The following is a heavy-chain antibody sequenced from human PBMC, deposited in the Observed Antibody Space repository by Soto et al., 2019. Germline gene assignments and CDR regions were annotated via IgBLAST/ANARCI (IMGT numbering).Heavy chain of an antibody. CDR2: IIPIFGTA. CDR1: GGTFSSYA. Sequence: ASVKVSCKASGGTFSSYAISWVRQAPGQGLEWMGGIIPIFGTANYAQKFQGRVTITADESTSTAYMELSSLRSEDTAVYYCARENPKAAVAGTGWGPFDYWGQGTLVTVSS. V-gene: IGHV1-69*13. D-gene: IGHD6-19*01. CDR3: ARENPKAAVAGTGWGPFDY. J-gene: IGHJ4*02.